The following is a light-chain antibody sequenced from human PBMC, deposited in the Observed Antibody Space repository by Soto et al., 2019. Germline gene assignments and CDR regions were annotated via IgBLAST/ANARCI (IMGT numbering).Light chain of an antibody. J-gene: IGKJ1*01. CDR1: QSVSTSY. CDR3: QQYGSIPWT. CDR2: GAS. Sequence: EIVLTQSPATLSLSPVERASLSCRASQSVSTSYFAWYQQKPGQAPRLLIYGASSRATGIPDRFSGSGSGTDFTLTISRLEPEDFAVYYCQQYGSIPWTFGQGTKVDIK. V-gene: IGKV3-20*01.